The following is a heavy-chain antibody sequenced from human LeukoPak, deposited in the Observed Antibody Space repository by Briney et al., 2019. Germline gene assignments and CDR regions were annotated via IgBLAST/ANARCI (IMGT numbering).Heavy chain of an antibody. D-gene: IGHD3-10*01. V-gene: IGHV4-4*07. CDR3: AREGGSGSYPPYYFDY. J-gene: IGHJ4*02. CDR1: GGSISSYY. CDR2: IYTSGGT. Sequence: SETLSLTCTVSGGSISSYYWSWIRQPAGKGREWIGRIYTSGGTNYNPSLKSRVTMSVDTSKNQFSLKLSSVTAADTAVYYCAREGGSGSYPPYYFDYWGQGTLVTVSS.